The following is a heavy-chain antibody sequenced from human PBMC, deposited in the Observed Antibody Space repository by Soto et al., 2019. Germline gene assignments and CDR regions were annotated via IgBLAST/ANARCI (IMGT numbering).Heavy chain of an antibody. CDR2: INLRGGTT. D-gene: IGHD4-17*01. CDR1: GYNFNQYY. V-gene: IGHV1-46*02. CDR3: ARGPDDSDVPRWGH. Sequence: QVQLVQSGPEVRKPGASVRLSCATSGYNFNQYYIHWVRQAPGQGLEWMGIINLRGGTTEYAHKFRGRVTVTGDTSTRTAYMELSSLRSEDTAVYFCARGPDDSDVPRWGHWGQGTLITVSS. J-gene: IGHJ4*02.